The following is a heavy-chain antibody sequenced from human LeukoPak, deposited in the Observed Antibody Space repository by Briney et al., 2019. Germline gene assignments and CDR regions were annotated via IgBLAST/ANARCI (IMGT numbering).Heavy chain of an antibody. CDR3: AKSIVVVPAAIFDY. CDR2: ISGSGGST. J-gene: IGHJ4*02. Sequence: GASLRLSCAASGFTFSSYAMSWVRQAPGKGLEWVSAISGSGGSTYYAYSVKGRFTISRDNSKNTLYLQMNSLRAEDTAVYYCAKSIVVVPAAIFDYWGQGTLVTVSS. V-gene: IGHV3-23*01. D-gene: IGHD2-2*01. CDR1: GFTFSSYA.